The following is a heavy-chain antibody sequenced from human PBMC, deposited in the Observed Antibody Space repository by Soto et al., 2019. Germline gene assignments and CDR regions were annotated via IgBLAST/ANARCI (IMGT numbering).Heavy chain of an antibody. CDR1: GFTFSSYW. J-gene: IGHJ4*02. CDR2: INSDGSST. Sequence: GGSLRLSCAASGFTFSSYWMHWVRQAPGKGLVWVSRINSDGSSTSYADSVKGRFTISRDNAKNTLYLQMNSLRAEDTAVYYCARAELGLGDFWSGYYPPGHYWGQGTLVTV. CDR3: ARAELGLGDFWSGYYPPGHY. D-gene: IGHD3-3*01. V-gene: IGHV3-74*01.